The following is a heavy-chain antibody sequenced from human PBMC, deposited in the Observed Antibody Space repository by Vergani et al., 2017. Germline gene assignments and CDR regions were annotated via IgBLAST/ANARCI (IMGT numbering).Heavy chain of an antibody. CDR2: ISSSSSYI. CDR3: ARSGSGTNAFDI. J-gene: IGHJ3*02. D-gene: IGHD3-10*01. V-gene: IGHV3-21*01. Sequence: EVQLVESGGGLVKPGGSLRLSCAASGFTFSSYSMNWVRQAPGKGLEWVSSISSSSSYIYYADSVKGRFTISRDNAKNSLYLQMNSLGAEDTAVYYCARSGSGTNAFDIWGQGTMVTVSS. CDR1: GFTFSSYS.